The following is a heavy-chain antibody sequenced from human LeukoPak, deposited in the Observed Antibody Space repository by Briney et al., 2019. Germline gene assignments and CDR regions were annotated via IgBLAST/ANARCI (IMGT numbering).Heavy chain of an antibody. CDR1: GFTFSSYG. CDR3: AKSMSGAVAGAYYYYYYGMDV. Sequence: GGSLRLSCAASGFTFSSYGMHWVRQAPGKGLEWVAFIRYDGSNKYYADSVKGRFTISRDNAKNSLYLQMNSLRAEDTAVYYCAKSMSGAVAGAYYYYYYGMDVWGQGTTVTVSS. V-gene: IGHV3-30*02. J-gene: IGHJ6*02. D-gene: IGHD6-19*01. CDR2: IRYDGSNK.